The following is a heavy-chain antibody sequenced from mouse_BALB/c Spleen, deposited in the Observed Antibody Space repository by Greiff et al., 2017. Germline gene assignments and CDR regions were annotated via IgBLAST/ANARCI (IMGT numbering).Heavy chain of an antibody. Sequence: EVKVVESGGGLVQPGGSRKLSCAASGFTFSSFGMHWVRQAPEKGLEWVAYISSGSSTIYYADTVKGRFTISRDNPKNTLFLQMTSLRSEDTAMYYCARSGGYDEGAMDYWGQGTSVTVSS. CDR3: ARSGGYDEGAMDY. CDR2: ISSGSSTI. D-gene: IGHD2-2*01. V-gene: IGHV5-17*02. J-gene: IGHJ4*01. CDR1: GFTFSSFG.